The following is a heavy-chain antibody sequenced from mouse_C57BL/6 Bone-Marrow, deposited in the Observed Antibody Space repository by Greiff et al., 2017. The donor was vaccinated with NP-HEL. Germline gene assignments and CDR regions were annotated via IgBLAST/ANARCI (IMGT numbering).Heavy chain of an antibody. CDR1: GYAFTNYL. Sequence: QVQLQQSGAELVRPGTSVKVSCKASGYAFTNYLIEWVKQRPGQGLEWIGVINPGSGGTNYNEKFKGKATLTADKSSSTAYMQLSSLTSEDSAVYFCARSPYYFDYRGQGTTLTVSS. CDR2: INPGSGGT. J-gene: IGHJ2*01. V-gene: IGHV1-54*01. CDR3: ARSPYYFDY.